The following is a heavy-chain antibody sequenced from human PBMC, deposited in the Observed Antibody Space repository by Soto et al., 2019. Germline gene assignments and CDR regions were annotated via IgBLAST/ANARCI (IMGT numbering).Heavy chain of an antibody. CDR3: ATVRTRGYSYDWFDP. J-gene: IGHJ5*02. D-gene: IGHD5-18*01. CDR1: GYTLTELS. Sequence: ASVKVSCKVSGYTLTELSMHWVRQAPGKGLEWMGGFDPEDGETIYAQKFQGRVTMTEDTSTDTAYMELSSLRSEDTAVYYCATVRTRGYSYDWFDPWGQGTLVTVSS. V-gene: IGHV1-24*01. CDR2: FDPEDGET.